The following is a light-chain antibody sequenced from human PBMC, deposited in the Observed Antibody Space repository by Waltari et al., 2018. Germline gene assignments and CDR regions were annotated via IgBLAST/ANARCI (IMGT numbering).Light chain of an antibody. Sequence: SSELTQDPAVSVALGQTVRITCQGDSLRTYYVSWFLQKPGQAPALVIYGKNNRPSVIPDRFSASSSGITASLTIIGAQAEDEADYYCHSRDSSGDVLIGGGTKLTVV. J-gene: IGLJ2*01. V-gene: IGLV3-19*01. CDR3: HSRDSSGDVL. CDR2: GKN. CDR1: SLRTYY.